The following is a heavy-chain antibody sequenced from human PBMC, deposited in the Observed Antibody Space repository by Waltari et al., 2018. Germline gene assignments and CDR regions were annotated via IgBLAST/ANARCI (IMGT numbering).Heavy chain of an antibody. CDR3: ARHGYSGGWFDP. J-gene: IGHJ5*02. V-gene: IGHV4-39*01. CDR1: GSSISSSNYY. CDR2: MFNGGST. D-gene: IGHD4-17*01. Sequence: QLQLQESGPGLVRPSETLSLTCSVPGSSISSSNYYWGWSRQPPGKGLEWIGSMFNGGSTYYNPSLKSRVTISVDTSKNQFSLRLNSVTAADTAIYYCARHGYSGGWFDPWGQGTLVTVSS.